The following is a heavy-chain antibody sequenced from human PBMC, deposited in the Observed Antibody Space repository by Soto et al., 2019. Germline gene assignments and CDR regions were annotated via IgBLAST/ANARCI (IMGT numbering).Heavy chain of an antibody. CDR2: ISSSSSYI. CDR1: GFTFSSYS. V-gene: IGHV3-21*01. J-gene: IGHJ3*01. Sequence: EVQLVASGGGLVKPGGSLRLSLEASGFTFSSYSMNWVRQAPGKGLEWVSSISSSSSYIYYADSVKGRFTISRDNAKHSLYLKMNGLRAEDTAGYYCARDPSVVVVAADAFDLLGPGTMGTGSS. CDR3: ARDPSVVVVAADAFDL. D-gene: IGHD2-15*01.